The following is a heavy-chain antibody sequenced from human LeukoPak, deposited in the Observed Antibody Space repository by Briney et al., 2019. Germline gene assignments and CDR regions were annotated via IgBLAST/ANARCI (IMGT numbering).Heavy chain of an antibody. CDR1: GYTFTSYG. CDR3: AIEITMVRGVVPDYYYHGMDV. CDR2: FDPEDGDT. D-gene: IGHD3-10*01. V-gene: IGHV1-24*01. Sequence: GASVKVSCKASGYTFTSYGISWVRQAPGKGLEWMGGFDPEDGDTIYAQKFQGRVTMTEDTSTDTAYMELSSLRSEDTAVYYCAIEITMVRGVVPDYYYHGMDVWGQGTTVTVSS. J-gene: IGHJ6*02.